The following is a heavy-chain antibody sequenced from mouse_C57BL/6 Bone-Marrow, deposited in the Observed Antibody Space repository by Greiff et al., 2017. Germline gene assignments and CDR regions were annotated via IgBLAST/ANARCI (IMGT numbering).Heavy chain of an antibody. J-gene: IGHJ2*01. V-gene: IGHV1-55*01. Sequence: QVQLQQPGAELVKPGASVKMSCKASGYTFTSYWITWVKQRPGQGLEWIGDIYPVSGSTNYNEKFKSKATLTVDTSSSTAYMQLSSLTSEDSAVYYCAREDYYGSSYDYWGQGTTLTVSS. CDR1: GYTFTSYW. CDR2: IYPVSGST. D-gene: IGHD1-1*01. CDR3: AREDYYGSSYDY.